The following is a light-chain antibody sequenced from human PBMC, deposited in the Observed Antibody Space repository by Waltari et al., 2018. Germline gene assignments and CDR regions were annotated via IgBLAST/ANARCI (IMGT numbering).Light chain of an antibody. CDR3: SSYRYRRSLV. CDR1: RSYIGYHNF. Sequence: QSALTQPPSVSGSPGQSITIPCTGTRSYIGYHNFFSWYQHHPEKAPKLLIFEVPNRPSGVSNRFSGSKSGNTASLTISGLQTDDEADYYCSSYRYRRSLVFGGGTKVTVL. V-gene: IGLV2-14*01. CDR2: EVP. J-gene: IGLJ2*01.